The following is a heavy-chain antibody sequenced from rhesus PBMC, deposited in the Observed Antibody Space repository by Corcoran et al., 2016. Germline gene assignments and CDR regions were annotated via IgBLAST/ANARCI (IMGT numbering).Heavy chain of an antibody. Sequence: QVQLQESGPGLVKPSETLSLTCAVSGGSISSSYWSWIRQAPGKGREWFGRMYGRGGSPASNPPLKRRVTISIDTSKNPLSRKLTSVTAADTAVYYCAKSQYSGWSGYFEFWGQGALVTVTS. J-gene: IGHJ1*01. CDR1: GGSISSSY. CDR2: MYGRGGSP. CDR3: AKSQYSGWSGYFEF. D-gene: IGHD6-13*01. V-gene: IGHV4-160*01.